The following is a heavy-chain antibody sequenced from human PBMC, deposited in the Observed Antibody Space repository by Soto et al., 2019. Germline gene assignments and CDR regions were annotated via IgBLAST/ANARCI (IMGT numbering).Heavy chain of an antibody. V-gene: IGHV1-69*06. D-gene: IGHD6-19*01. CDR2: IIPIFGTA. J-gene: IGHJ4*02. Sequence: SVKVSCKASGGTFSSYAISWVRQAPGQGLEWMGGIIPIFGTANYAQKFQGRVTITADKSTSTAYMELSSLRSEDTAVYYCATRPGYSSGWHYDFDYWGQGTLVPVSA. CDR1: GGTFSSYA. CDR3: ATRPGYSSGWHYDFDY.